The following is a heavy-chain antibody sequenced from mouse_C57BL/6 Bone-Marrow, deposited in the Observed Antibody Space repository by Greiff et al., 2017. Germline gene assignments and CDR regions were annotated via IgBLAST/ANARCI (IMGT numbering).Heavy chain of an antibody. D-gene: IGHD2-2*01. J-gene: IGHJ3*01. CDR1: GFTFSSYA. Sequence: EVQLVESGGGLVKPGGSLKLSCAASGFTFSSYAMSWVRQTPDKWLEWVATISDGGSYPYYPDNVKGRFTISRANAKNNLYLQMSHLKSEDTAMYYCAIYYGYPWFAYWGQGTLVTVSA. CDR3: AIYYGYPWFAY. CDR2: ISDGGSYP. V-gene: IGHV5-4*01.